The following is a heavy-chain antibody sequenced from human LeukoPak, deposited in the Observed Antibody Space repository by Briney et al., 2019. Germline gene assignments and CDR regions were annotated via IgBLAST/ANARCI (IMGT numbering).Heavy chain of an antibody. CDR2: IYFSGST. Sequence: SETLSLTCTVSGGSISTYYWTWIRQPPGKGLEWIGYIYFSGSTNYNPSLKSRVTVSVDTSKIQFSLNLTSVTAADAAVYYCARGGKGFPLGLRFDYWGQGRLVTVSS. CDR1: GGSISTYY. D-gene: IGHD2-21*01. J-gene: IGHJ4*02. V-gene: IGHV4-59*01. CDR3: ARGGKGFPLGLRFDY.